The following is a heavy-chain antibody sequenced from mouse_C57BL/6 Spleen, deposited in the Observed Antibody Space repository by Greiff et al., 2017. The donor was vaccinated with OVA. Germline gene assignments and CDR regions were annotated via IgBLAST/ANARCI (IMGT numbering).Heavy chain of an antibody. CDR3: ARENLYYAMDY. CDR1: GFTFSDYY. CDR2: INYDGSST. Sequence: EVQLVESEGGLVQPGSSMKLSCTASGFTFSDYYMAWVRQVPEKGLEWVANINYDGSSTYYLDSLKSRFIISRDNAKNILYLQMSSLKSEDTATYYCARENLYYAMDYWGQGTSVTVSS. J-gene: IGHJ4*01. V-gene: IGHV5-16*01.